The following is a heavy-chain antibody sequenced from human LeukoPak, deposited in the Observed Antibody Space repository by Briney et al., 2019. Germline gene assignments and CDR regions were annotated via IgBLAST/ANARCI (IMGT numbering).Heavy chain of an antibody. CDR2: ISYDGSNK. D-gene: IGHD6-19*01. CDR1: GFTFSNYW. J-gene: IGHJ4*02. CDR3: AKDGGSGWYMNYFDY. V-gene: IGHV3-30*18. Sequence: GGSLRLSCAASGFTFSNYWMNWVRQAPGKGLEWVAVISYDGSNKYYADSVKGRFTISRDNSKNTLYLQMNSLRAEDTAVYYCAKDGGSGWYMNYFDYWGQGTLVTVSS.